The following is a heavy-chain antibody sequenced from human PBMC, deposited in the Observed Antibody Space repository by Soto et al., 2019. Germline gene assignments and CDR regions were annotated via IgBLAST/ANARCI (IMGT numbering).Heavy chain of an antibody. CDR1: GYSFCSYW. D-gene: IGHD5-12*01. V-gene: IGHV5-51*01. CDR3: ARYQAGGYILAAH. CDR2: IYPGDSDT. Sequence: GESLKISCKGSGYSFCSYWIGWVRQMPGKGLEWMGIIYPGDSDTRYSPSFQGQVTLPAEKSISTADLQWSTLQASDTAMYYCARYQAGGYILAAHWGQGTLVTVS. J-gene: IGHJ4*02.